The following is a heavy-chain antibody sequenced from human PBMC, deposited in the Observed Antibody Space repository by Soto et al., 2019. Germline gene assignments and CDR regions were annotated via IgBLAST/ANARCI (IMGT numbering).Heavy chain of an antibody. CDR2: IHYSGTT. CDR3: ARYSSSAIDY. J-gene: IGHJ4*02. D-gene: IGHD6-6*01. Sequence: SETLSLTCTVSGTSISSYYWSWIRQPPGKGLEWIANIHYSGTTNYNPSLASRVTLSVDTSKNQFYLKMTSVTAADRAMYFCARYSSSAIDYWGRGNLVTVSS. CDR1: GTSISSYY. V-gene: IGHV4-59*01.